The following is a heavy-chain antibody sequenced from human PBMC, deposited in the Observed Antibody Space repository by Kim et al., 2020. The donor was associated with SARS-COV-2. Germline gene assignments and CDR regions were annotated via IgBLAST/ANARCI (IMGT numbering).Heavy chain of an antibody. CDR3: VKDKYDTMREVDY. CDR1: GFTFSSYA. D-gene: IGHD3-9*01. Sequence: GGSLRLSCSASGFTFSSYAMHWVRQAPGKGLEYVSAISSNGGSTYYADSVKGRFTISRDNSKNTLYLQMSSLRAEDTAVYYCVKDKYDTMREVDYWGQGTMVTVSS. J-gene: IGHJ4*02. CDR2: ISSNGGST. V-gene: IGHV3-64D*09.